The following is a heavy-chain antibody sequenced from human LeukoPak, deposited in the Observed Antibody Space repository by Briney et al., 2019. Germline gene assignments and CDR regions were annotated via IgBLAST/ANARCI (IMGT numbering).Heavy chain of an antibody. CDR1: GYTFSSYG. CDR3: ARDGGYNWNDRNDF. CDR2: ISANSGNT. D-gene: IGHD1-1*01. V-gene: IGHV1-18*01. J-gene: IGHJ4*02. Sequence: ASVKVSCKASGYTFSSYGISWVRHAPGQGLELMGWISANSGNTNYAQKLQGRVTMTTDTSTSTAYMDLRSLRSDGTAVYYCARDGGYNWNDRNDFWGQGTLVTVSS.